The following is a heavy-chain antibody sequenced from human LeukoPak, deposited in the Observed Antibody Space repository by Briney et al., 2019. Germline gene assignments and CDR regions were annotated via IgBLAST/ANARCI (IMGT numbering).Heavy chain of an antibody. CDR2: IYPYDSHT. V-gene: IGHV5-51*01. CDR3: ARSAAARRGLYFDY. CDR1: GYSFTNYW. Sequence: GESLKISCKGSGYSFTNYWIGWVRQMPGKGLEGMGIIYPYDSHTRYSPSFQGQVTISADNSITTAYLQWSSLKASDTAMYYCARSAAARRGLYFDYWGQGTLVTISS. J-gene: IGHJ4*02. D-gene: IGHD6-6*01.